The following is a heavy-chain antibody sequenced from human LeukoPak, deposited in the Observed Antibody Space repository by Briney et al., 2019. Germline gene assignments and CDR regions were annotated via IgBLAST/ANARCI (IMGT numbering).Heavy chain of an antibody. J-gene: IGHJ4*02. CDR3: AREEMGGIDY. CDR1: GYSISSGYY. D-gene: IGHD5-24*01. V-gene: IGHV4-38-2*02. CDR2: IHHSGSA. Sequence: SETLSLTCAVSGYSISSGYYWGWIRQPPGKGLEWIGSIHHSGSAYYNPSLKSRVTIPLDTSKNQFSLKLSSVTAADTAVYYCAREEMGGIDYWGQGTLVTVSS.